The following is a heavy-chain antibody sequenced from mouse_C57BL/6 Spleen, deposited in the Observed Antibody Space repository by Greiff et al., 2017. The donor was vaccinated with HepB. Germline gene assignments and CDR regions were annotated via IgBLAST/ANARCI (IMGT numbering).Heavy chain of an antibody. CDR3: AREDGNREGYAMDY. CDR2: IYPRSGNT. CDR1: GYTFTSYG. D-gene: IGHD2-1*01. J-gene: IGHJ4*01. V-gene: IGHV1-81*01. Sequence: VQLVESGAELARPGASVKLSCKASGYTFTSYGISWVKQRTGQGLEWIGEIYPRSGNTYYNEKFKGKATLTADKSSSTAYMELRSLTSEDSAVYFCAREDGNREGYAMDYWGQGTSVTVSS.